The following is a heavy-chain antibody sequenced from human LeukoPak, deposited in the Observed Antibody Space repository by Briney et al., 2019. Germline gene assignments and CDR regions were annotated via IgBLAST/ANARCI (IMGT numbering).Heavy chain of an antibody. J-gene: IGHJ4*02. V-gene: IGHV3-23*01. D-gene: IGHD6-13*01. CDR1: GFTFSSYA. Sequence: GGSLRLSCAASGFTFSSYAMSWVRQAPGKGLEWVSSISSSGSTSNYADSVRGRFTISRDHSNNTLYLQMNSLRAEDTALYYCAKDGLGGYGSSWYFDNWGQGALVTVSS. CDR3: AKDGLGGYGSSWYFDN. CDR2: ISSSGSTS.